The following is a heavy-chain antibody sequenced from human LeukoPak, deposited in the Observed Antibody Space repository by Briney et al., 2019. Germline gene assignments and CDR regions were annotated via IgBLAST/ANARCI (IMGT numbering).Heavy chain of an antibody. J-gene: IGHJ3*01. D-gene: IGHD3-10*01. CDR3: ARDRSRMVRGIDALDL. Sequence: GGSLRLSCAASGFTFNDCYMNWIRQAPGKGLEWVSYISSSGSTRYYADSLKGRFTISRDNAGNSLYLQMDSLRADDTAVYYCARDRSRMVRGIDALDLWSQGTMVTVSS. CDR2: ISSSGSTR. V-gene: IGHV3-11*01. CDR1: GFTFNDCY.